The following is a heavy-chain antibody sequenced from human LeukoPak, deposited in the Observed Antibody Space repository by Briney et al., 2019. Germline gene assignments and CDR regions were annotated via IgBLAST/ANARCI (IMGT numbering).Heavy chain of an antibody. CDR1: GFTFSNAW. J-gene: IGHJ4*02. Sequence: GGSLRLSCAASGFTFSNAWMNWVRQAPGKGLEWVGRIKSKTDGGTTDYAAPVKGRFTISRDDSKNTLYLQMNSLRAEDTAVYYCARADGDYYYFDYWGQGTLVTVSS. CDR3: ARADGDYYYFDY. D-gene: IGHD4-17*01. CDR2: IKSKTDGGTT. V-gene: IGHV3-15*07.